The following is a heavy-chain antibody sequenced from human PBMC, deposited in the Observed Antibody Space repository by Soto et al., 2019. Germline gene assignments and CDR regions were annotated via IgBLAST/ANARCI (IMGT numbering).Heavy chain of an antibody. J-gene: IGHJ6*02. CDR1: GFTFSSYG. CDR2: IWYDGSNK. CDR3: ARSIAAAGSFGPYHYYGMDV. D-gene: IGHD6-13*01. Sequence: QVQLVESGGGVAQPGRSLRLSCAASGFTFSSYGMHWVRQAPGKGLEWVAVIWYDGSNKYYADSVKGRFTISRDNSKNTLYLQMNSLRAEDTAVYYCARSIAAAGSFGPYHYYGMDVWGQGTTVTVSS. V-gene: IGHV3-33*01.